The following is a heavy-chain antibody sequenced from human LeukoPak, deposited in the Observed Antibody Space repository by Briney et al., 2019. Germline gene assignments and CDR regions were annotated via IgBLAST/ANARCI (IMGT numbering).Heavy chain of an antibody. CDR2: INTNTGNP. CDR1: GYSFRYFA. Sequence: ASVKVSCKASGYSFRYFAMSWLRQAPGQGLEWMGWINTNTGNPTYAQGFTGRFVFPLDTSVSTAFLQISSLKAEDTAVYYCARGQGYAGSYYFDYWGQGTLVTVSS. V-gene: IGHV7-4-1*02. J-gene: IGHJ4*02. CDR3: ARGQGYAGSYYFDY. D-gene: IGHD3-10*01.